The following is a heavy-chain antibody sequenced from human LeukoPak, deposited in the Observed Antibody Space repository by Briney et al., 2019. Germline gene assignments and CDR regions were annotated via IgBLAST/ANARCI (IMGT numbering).Heavy chain of an antibody. V-gene: IGHV4-59*01. CDR2: IYHSGST. CDR1: GGSISSYY. CDR3: ARARMLAYFGSGSTHFDY. D-gene: IGHD3-10*01. Sequence: PSETLSLTCTVSGGSISSYYWSWIRQPPGKGLEWIGYIYHSGSTVYNPSLKCRVTISKDTSKNQFSLKLSSVTAADTAVYYCARARMLAYFGSGSTHFDYWGQGTLVTVSS. J-gene: IGHJ4*02.